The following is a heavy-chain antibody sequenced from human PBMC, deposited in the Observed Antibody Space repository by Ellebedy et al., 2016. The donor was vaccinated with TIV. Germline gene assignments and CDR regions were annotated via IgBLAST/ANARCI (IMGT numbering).Heavy chain of an antibody. CDR3: VRDMSDGYNFDY. D-gene: IGHD5-24*01. J-gene: IGHJ4*02. Sequence: DSEKGRFTISRDNAKTSLYLQMNSLRAEDTAVYYCVRDMSDGYNFDYWGQGTLVTVSS. V-gene: IGHV3-11*06.